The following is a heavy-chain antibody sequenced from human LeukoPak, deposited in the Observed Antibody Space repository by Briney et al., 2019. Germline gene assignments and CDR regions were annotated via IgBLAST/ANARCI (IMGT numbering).Heavy chain of an antibody. CDR2: IYDSGTT. CDR3: ARAMKSIAARRYFDY. D-gene: IGHD6-6*01. J-gene: IGHJ4*02. CDR1: GGSISSYY. V-gene: IGHV4-59*01. Sequence: PSETLSLTCIISGGSISSYYWSWIRQPPGKGLEWIGNIYDSGTTNYNPSLKSRVTISVDTSKNQFSLKLSSVTAADTAVYYCARAMKSIAARRYFDYWGQGTLVTVSS.